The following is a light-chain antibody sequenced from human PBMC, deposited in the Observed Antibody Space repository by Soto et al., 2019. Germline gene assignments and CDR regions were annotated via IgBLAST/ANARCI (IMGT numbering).Light chain of an antibody. Sequence: QSALNPPASGSGASWQSSPLSFNGKISDVGGYNYVSWYQQHPGKAPKLMIYDVRNRPSGVSNRFSGSKSVNTASLTISGLQAEDEADYYCSSYTTISTYVLGTGTKVTV. J-gene: IGLJ1*01. CDR1: ISDVGGYNY. V-gene: IGLV2-14*01. CDR2: DVR. CDR3: SSYTTISTYV.